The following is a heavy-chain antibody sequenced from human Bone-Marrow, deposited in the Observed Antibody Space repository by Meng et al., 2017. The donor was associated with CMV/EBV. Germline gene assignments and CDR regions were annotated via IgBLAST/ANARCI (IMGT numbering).Heavy chain of an antibody. J-gene: IGHJ6*02. CDR3: ARTFDRTARLGSYYYYGMDV. CDR1: GYTFTGYY. D-gene: IGHD6-6*01. V-gene: IGHV1-2*02. CDR2: INPNSGGT. Sequence: ASVKVSCKASGYTFTGYYMHWVRQAPGQGLEWMGWINPNSGGTNYAQKFQGRVTMTRDTSISTAYMELSRLRSDDTAVYYCARTFDRTARLGSYYYYGMDVWGQGTTVTVSS.